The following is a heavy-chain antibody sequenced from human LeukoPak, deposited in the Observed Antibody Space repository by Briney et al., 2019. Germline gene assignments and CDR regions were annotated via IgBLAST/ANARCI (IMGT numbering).Heavy chain of an antibody. CDR2: IRSDGTNK. J-gene: IGHJ4*02. V-gene: IGHV3-30*02. D-gene: IGHD4-17*01. CDR3: AKDRDDYGDDC. CDR1: GFTFDDFG. Sequence: PGGSLRLSCAASGFTFDDFGMRWVRQAPGKGLEWVALIRSDGTNKYYVDSVKGRFTISRDNSKNTLYLQMTSLRVEDTAVYYCAKDRDDYGDDCWGQGILVTVST.